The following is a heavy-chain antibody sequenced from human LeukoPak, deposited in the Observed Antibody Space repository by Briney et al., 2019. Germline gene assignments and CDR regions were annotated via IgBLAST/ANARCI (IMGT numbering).Heavy chain of an antibody. CDR2: ISAYNGNT. Sequence: ASVKVSCKASGYTFTSYGISWVRQAPGQGLEWMGWISAYNGNTNYAQKLQGRVTMTTDTSTSTAYMELRSLRSDDTAVYYCARARDTMVRGVTPKDYWGQGTLVTVSS. CDR3: ARARDTMVRGVTPKDY. D-gene: IGHD3-10*01. V-gene: IGHV1-18*01. CDR1: GYTFTSYG. J-gene: IGHJ4*02.